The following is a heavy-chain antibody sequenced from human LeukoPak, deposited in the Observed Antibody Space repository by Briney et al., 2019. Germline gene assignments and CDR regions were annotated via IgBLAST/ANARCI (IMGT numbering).Heavy chain of an antibody. V-gene: IGHV4-59*01. D-gene: IGHD4-17*01. CDR1: GGSISSYY. CDR3: ARFPPWDYGDYDRFDY. J-gene: IGHJ4*02. Sequence: SETLSLTCTVSGGSISSYYWSWIRQPPGKGLEWIGYIYYSGSTNYNPSLKSRVTISVDTSKNQFSLKLSSVTAADTAVYYCARFPPWDYGDYDRFDYWGQGTLVTVSS. CDR2: IYYSGST.